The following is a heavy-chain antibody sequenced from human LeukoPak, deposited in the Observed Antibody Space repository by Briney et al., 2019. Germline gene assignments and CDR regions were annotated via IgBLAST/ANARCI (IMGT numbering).Heavy chain of an antibody. CDR2: IYYTGST. J-gene: IGHJ4*02. D-gene: IGHD2-8*01. CDR3: ARSSTPHGHFDY. V-gene: IGHV4-39*07. Sequence: SETLSLTCTVSGGSISSSSSFWVWIRQPPGKGLEWIGSIYYTGSTYYSPSLKSRVAISVDTSKNQFSLQLSSVTAADTAVYYCARSSTPHGHFDYWGQGTLVTVSS. CDR1: GGSISSSSSF.